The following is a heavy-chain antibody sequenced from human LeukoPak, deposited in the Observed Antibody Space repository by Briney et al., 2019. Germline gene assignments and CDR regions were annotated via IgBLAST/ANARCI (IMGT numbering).Heavy chain of an antibody. J-gene: IGHJ4*02. CDR3: ARDDNWNDKPFDF. CDR2: ISTSSSYI. V-gene: IGHV3-21*01. D-gene: IGHD1-20*01. CDR1: GFNLRAYN. Sequence: GGSLRLSCAPSGFNLRAYNMNWVRQAPGRGREWVLSISTSSSYINYADSVKGRFTISRDNAENSLYQKMHSLRVEDTALYYCARDDNWNDKPFDFWGQGTLVTVSS.